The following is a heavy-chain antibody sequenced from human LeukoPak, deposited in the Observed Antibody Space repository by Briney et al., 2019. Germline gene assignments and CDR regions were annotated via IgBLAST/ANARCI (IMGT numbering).Heavy chain of an antibody. CDR2: ISSSGSTI. J-gene: IGHJ6*03. V-gene: IGHV3-48*03. CDR3: ARVPNGIAAAGTHHYYYYYMDV. D-gene: IGHD6-13*01. Sequence: PGGSLRLSCAASGFTFSSYEMNWVRQAPGKGLEWVSYISSSGSTIYYADSVKGRFTISRDNAKNSLYLQMNSLRAEDTAVYYCARVPNGIAAAGTHHYYYYYMDVWGKGTTVTISS. CDR1: GFTFSSYE.